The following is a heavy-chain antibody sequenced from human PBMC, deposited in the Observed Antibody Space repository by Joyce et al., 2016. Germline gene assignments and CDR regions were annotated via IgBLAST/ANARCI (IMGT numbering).Heavy chain of an antibody. V-gene: IGHV4-39*07. J-gene: IGHJ6*02. CDR1: GGSISSSSHY. CDR2: IYYSGST. Sequence: QLHLQESGPGLVKPSETLSLTCTVSGGSISSSSHYWGWIRQPPGKGLEWIGSIYYSGSTYYNPSRKSRVTISVDTSKNQFSLKLSSVTAADTAVYYCARVDGNYYYYGMDVWGQGTTVTVSS. D-gene: IGHD2/OR15-2a*01. CDR3: ARVDGNYYYYGMDV.